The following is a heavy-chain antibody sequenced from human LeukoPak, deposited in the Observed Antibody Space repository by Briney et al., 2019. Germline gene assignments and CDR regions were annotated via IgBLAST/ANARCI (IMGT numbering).Heavy chain of an antibody. D-gene: IGHD1-26*01. Sequence: GGSLRLSCAASGFTFSSYWMSWVRQAPGKGLKWVANIKQDGSEKYYVDSVKGRFTISRDNAKNSLYLQMNSLRAEDTAVYYCARLLPRYYYYYMDVWGKGTTVTVSS. J-gene: IGHJ6*03. CDR3: ARLLPRYYYYYMDV. V-gene: IGHV3-7*01. CDR2: IKQDGSEK. CDR1: GFTFSSYW.